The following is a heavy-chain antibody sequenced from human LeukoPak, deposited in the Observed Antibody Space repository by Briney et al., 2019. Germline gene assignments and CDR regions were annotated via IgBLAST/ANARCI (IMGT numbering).Heavy chain of an antibody. CDR2: ISSGSSYI. CDR3: ARDTRSGSYHFDY. D-gene: IGHD3-10*01. CDR1: GFTFSSYS. J-gene: IGHJ4*02. Sequence: GGSLRLSCAASGFTFSSYSMNWVRQAPGKGLEWVSSISSGSSYIYYADSVKGRFTISRDNAKNSLYLQMNSLRAEDTAVYYCARDTRSGSYHFDYWGQGTLVTVSS. V-gene: IGHV3-21*01.